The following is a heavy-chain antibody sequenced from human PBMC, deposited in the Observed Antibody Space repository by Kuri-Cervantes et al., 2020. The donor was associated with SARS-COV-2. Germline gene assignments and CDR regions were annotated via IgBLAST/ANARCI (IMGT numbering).Heavy chain of an antibody. CDR2: INPNSGGT. J-gene: IGHJ6*02. V-gene: IGHV1-2*04. Sequence: ASVKVSCKASGYTFTGYYMHWVRQAPGQGLEWMGWINPNSGGTNYAQKFQGWVTMTRDTSISTAYMELSRLRSDDTAVYSCARGMVRGVIQYYYYGMDVWGQGTTVTVSS. D-gene: IGHD3-10*01. CDR1: GYTFTGYY. CDR3: ARGMVRGVIQYYYYGMDV.